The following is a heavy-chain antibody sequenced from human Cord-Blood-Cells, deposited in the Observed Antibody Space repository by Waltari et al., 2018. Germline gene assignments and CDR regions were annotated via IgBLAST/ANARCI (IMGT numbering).Heavy chain of an antibody. CDR2: IIPIFGTA. V-gene: IGHV1-69*01. CDR1: AATFSSYA. CDR3: AREVWGSGSYFDY. J-gene: IGHJ4*02. D-gene: IGHD3-10*01. Sequence: QVQLVQSGAEVKKPGSSVQVYCKAYAATFSSYAIRWVRQAPGQGLEWMGGIIPIFGTANYAQKFQVRVTITADESTSTAYMELSSLRSEDTAVYYCAREVWGSGSYFDYWGQGTLVTVSS.